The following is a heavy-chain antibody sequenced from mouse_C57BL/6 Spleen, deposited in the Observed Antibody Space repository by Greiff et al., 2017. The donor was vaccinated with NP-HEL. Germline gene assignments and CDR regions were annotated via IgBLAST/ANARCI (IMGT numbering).Heavy chain of an antibody. Sequence: QVQLKQPGTELVKPGASVKLSCKASGYTFTSYWMHWVKQRPGQGLEWIGNINPSNGGTNYNEKFKSKATLTVDKYSSTAYMQLSSLTSEDSAVYYCARGDYYGSQTGDYWGQGTTLTVSS. CDR2: INPSNGGT. CDR3: ARGDYYGSQTGDY. V-gene: IGHV1-53*01. J-gene: IGHJ2*01. CDR1: GYTFTSYW. D-gene: IGHD1-1*01.